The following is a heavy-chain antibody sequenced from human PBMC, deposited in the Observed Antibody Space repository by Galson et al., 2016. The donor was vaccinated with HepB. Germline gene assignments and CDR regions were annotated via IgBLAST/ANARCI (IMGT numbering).Heavy chain of an antibody. J-gene: IGHJ4*02. CDR2: INPRDSDT. CDR1: GYSFTNHW. D-gene: IGHD1-26*01. Sequence: QSGAEVKKPGESLKISCKGSGYSFTNHWIGWVRQMPGKGLEWMGIINPRDSDTRYSPSLQGQVTISVDKSISTAYLQWSSLKASDTAMYFCARRRDTASSARYFDYWAQGTLVTVSS. CDR3: ARRRDTASSARYFDY. V-gene: IGHV5-51*01.